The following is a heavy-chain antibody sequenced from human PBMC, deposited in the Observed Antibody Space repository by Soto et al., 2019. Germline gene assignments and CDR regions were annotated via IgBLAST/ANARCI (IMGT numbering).Heavy chain of an antibody. CDR3: AATQCSSTICYIGYGMDV. V-gene: IGHV1-69*01. D-gene: IGHD2-2*02. CDR1: GGTFSSYA. CDR2: IIPIFGTA. J-gene: IGHJ6*02. Sequence: QVQLVQSGAEVKKPGSSVKVSCKASGGTFSSYAISWVRQAPGQGLEWMGGIIPIFGTANYAQKFQGRVTITADESTSTAYMELSSLRSEDTAVYYCAATQCSSTICYIGYGMDVWGQGTTVTVSS.